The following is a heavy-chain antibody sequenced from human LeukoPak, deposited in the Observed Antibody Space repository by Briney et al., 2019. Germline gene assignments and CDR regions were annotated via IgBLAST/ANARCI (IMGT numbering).Heavy chain of an antibody. CDR3: ASLDEYCGGDCYSYFDY. CDR2: SYYSWST. D-gene: IGHD2-21*02. Sequence: SETLSPTRTVSGGPISSYYWSWIRQPPGKGLEGIWYSYYSWSTNSNHSLKSRGSISVDTSKTQFSLKLSSVTAADTAVYYFASLDEYCGGDCYSYFDYWGQGTLVTVSS. J-gene: IGHJ4*02. CDR1: GGPISSYY. V-gene: IGHV4-59*08.